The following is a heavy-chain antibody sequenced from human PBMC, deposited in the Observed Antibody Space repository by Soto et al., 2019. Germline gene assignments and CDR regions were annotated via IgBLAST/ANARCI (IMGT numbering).Heavy chain of an antibody. CDR2: INPNSGGT. J-gene: IGHJ6*02. CDR1: GYTFTGYY. V-gene: IGHV1-2*04. Sequence: ASVKVSCKASGYTFTGYYMHWVRQAPGQGLEWMGWINPNSGGTNYAQKFQGWVTMTRDTSISTAYMELSRLRSDDTAVYYCARGRYDILTGTAPAPEYGMDVWGQGTTVTVSS. D-gene: IGHD3-9*01. CDR3: ARGRYDILTGTAPAPEYGMDV.